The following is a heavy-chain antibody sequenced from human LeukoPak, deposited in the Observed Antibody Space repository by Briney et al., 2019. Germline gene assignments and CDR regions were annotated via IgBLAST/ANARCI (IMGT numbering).Heavy chain of an antibody. J-gene: IGHJ4*02. V-gene: IGHV4-61*02. Sequence: SETLSLTCTVSGGSISSGSYYRSWSRQPAGKGLEWIGRIYTSGGTTYNPSLKSRVTISVDTSKNPFSLKLRSWTAADTAVYYCARALGGYFDYWGQGTLVTVSS. CDR1: GGSISSGSYY. D-gene: IGHD3-16*01. CDR2: IYTSGGT. CDR3: ARALGGYFDY.